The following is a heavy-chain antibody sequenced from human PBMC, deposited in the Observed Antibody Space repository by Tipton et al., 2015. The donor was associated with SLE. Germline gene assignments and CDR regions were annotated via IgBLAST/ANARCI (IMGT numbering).Heavy chain of an antibody. J-gene: IGHJ4*02. Sequence: LRLSCAVYGGSFSGYYWSWIRQPPGKGLEWIGEINHRGSTNYNPSLKSRVTISADPSKNQFSLKLASVTAADTAVYYCARGPPGLVREGIDYWGQGTLVTVSS. CDR1: GGSFSGYY. CDR3: ARGPPGLVREGIDY. V-gene: IGHV4-34*01. CDR2: INHRGST. D-gene: IGHD6-19*01.